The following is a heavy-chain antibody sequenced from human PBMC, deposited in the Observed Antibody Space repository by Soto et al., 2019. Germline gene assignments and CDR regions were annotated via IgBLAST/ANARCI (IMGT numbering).Heavy chain of an antibody. CDR3: ASRPYNWNDVGSFDY. V-gene: IGHV4-39*01. Sequence: SETLSLTCTVSGGSISSSSYYWGWIRQPPGKGLEWIGSIYYSGITYYNPSLKSRVTISVDTSKNQFSLKLSSVTASDTAVYYCASRPYNWNDVGSFDYWAQRTLVTVSS. CDR2: IYYSGIT. D-gene: IGHD1-20*01. J-gene: IGHJ4*02. CDR1: GGSISSSSYY.